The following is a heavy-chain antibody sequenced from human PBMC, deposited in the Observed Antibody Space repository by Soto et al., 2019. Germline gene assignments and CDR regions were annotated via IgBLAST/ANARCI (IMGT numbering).Heavy chain of an antibody. V-gene: IGHV1-69*02. J-gene: IGHJ6*03. CDR2: IIPILGIA. Sequence: QVQLVQSGAEVKKPGSSVKVSCKASGGTFSSYTISWVRQAPGQGLEWMGRIIPILGIANYAQKFQGRVTITADKSTSTAYMELSSLRSEDTAVYYCARARGYSRYDGWVSSYYYYMDVWGKGTTVTVSS. D-gene: IGHD5-12*01. CDR1: GGTFSSYT. CDR3: ARARGYSRYDGWVSSYYYYMDV.